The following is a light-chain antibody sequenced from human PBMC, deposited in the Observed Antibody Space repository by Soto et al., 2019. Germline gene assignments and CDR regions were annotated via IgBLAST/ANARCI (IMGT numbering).Light chain of an antibody. J-gene: IGKJ2*02. Sequence: EIVMTQSPATLSVSPGERATLSCRASQSVSSNLAWYQQKPGHAPRLLIYGASTRATGIPARFSGSGSGTEFTLIISRLQSEDFAVYYCQQYNTWRTFGQGTKLEIK. CDR3: QQYNTWRT. CDR2: GAS. V-gene: IGKV3-15*01. CDR1: QSVSSN.